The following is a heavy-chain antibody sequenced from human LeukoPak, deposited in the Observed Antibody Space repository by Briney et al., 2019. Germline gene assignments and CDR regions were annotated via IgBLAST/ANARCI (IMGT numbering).Heavy chain of an antibody. CDR1: GFTFGSYD. Sequence: PGGSLRLSCAASGFTFGSYDMHWVRQAPGKGLEWVALISHDGSKRYYGDSVKGRFAISRDNSKKSLYLQMNSLRPEDTAVYAKGSTNTLDNCGQGTLVTVSS. D-gene: IGHD2-8*01. CDR3: GSTNTLDN. CDR2: ISHDGSKR. J-gene: IGHJ4*02. V-gene: IGHV3-30*03.